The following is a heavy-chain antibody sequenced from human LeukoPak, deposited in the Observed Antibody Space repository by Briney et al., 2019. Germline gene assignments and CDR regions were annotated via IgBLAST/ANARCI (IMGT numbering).Heavy chain of an antibody. Sequence: GGSLRLSCAASGFTFSSYAMSWVRQAPGRGLEWVSAISGSSGSTYYADSVKGRFTISRDNSKNTLYLQMNSLRAEDTAVYYCGRGSGSYYFDYWAQGTLVTVSS. CDR2: ISGSSGST. V-gene: IGHV3-23*01. CDR1: GFTFSSYA. D-gene: IGHD3-10*01. CDR3: GRGSGSYYFDY. J-gene: IGHJ4*02.